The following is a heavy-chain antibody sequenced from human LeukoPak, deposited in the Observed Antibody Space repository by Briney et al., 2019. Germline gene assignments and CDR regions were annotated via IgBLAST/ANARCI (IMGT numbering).Heavy chain of an antibody. V-gene: IGHV3-48*04. CDR3: ARDVVGATFDY. J-gene: IGHJ4*02. D-gene: IGHD1-26*01. CDR2: ISSSSSTI. Sequence: GGSLRLPCAASGFTFSSYSMNWVRQAPGKGLEWVSYISSSSSTIYYADSVKGRFTISRDNARNSLYLQMNSLRAEDTAVYYCARDVVGATFDYWGQGTLVTVSS. CDR1: GFTFSSYS.